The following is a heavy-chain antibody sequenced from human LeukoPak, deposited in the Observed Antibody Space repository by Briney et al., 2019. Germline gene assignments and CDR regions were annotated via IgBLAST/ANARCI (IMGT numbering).Heavy chain of an antibody. CDR1: GVSVSGYY. Sequence: PSETLSLTCAVYGVSVSGYYWSWIRQPPGKGLEWIGEINDSGSTNYNPSLRSRVTMSVDTSKNQFSLNLSSVTAADTAVYYCARQPLNCTSTSCYAFDIWGQGTMVTVSS. CDR3: ARQPLNCTSTSCYAFDI. D-gene: IGHD2-2*01. J-gene: IGHJ3*02. CDR2: INDSGST. V-gene: IGHV4-34*01.